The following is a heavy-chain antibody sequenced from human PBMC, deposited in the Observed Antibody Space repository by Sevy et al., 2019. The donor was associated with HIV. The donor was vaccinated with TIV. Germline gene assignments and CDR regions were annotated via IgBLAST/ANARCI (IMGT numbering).Heavy chain of an antibody. V-gene: IGHV3-15*01. D-gene: IGHD2-8*01. CDR3: ATDPIIVLMVTDGMDV. Sequence: GGSLRLSCAVSGLTFTYAWMSWVRQAPGKGLEWVGRIKSKVDGGTTDYGAPVKGRFTNSRDDSKNTLYLQMNSLKTEDTAVYYCATDPIIVLMVTDGMDVWGQGTTVTVSS. CDR2: IKSKVDGGTT. J-gene: IGHJ6*02. CDR1: GLTFTYAW.